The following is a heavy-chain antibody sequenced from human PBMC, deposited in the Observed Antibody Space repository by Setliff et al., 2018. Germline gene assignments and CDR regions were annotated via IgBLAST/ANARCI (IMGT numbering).Heavy chain of an antibody. J-gene: IGHJ4*02. CDR2: IHYSGST. V-gene: IGHV4-59*01. Sequence: SETLSLTCTVSGGSISTFYWSWIRQSPEKGLEWIAYIHYSGSTNQNPSLNSRVTISLDTPKNQFSLKLSYMTAADTAVYYCARFLDPRDGYQNSPGFDFWGQGAQVTVS. CDR1: GGSISTFY. D-gene: IGHD2-21*01. CDR3: ARFLDPRDGYQNSPGFDF.